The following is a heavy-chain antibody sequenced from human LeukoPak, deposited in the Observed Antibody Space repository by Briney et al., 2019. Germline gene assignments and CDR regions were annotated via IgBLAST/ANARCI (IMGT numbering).Heavy chain of an antibody. V-gene: IGHV3-74*01. Sequence: SGGSLRLSCAASGFTFSNYWMHWVRQAPGKGLVWVSRINSDGINTSYADSVKGRFTISRDNAKNTLNLQMNSLRAEDTAVYYCAKEAGRIWFGELPYYYYYMDVWGKGTTVTISS. J-gene: IGHJ6*03. CDR1: GFTFSNYW. CDR3: AKEAGRIWFGELPYYYYYMDV. D-gene: IGHD3-10*01. CDR2: INSDGINT.